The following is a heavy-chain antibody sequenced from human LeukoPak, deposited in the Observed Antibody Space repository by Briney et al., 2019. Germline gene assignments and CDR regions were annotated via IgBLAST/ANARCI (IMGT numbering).Heavy chain of an antibody. Sequence: GGSLRLSCAASGFTFGDYYMSWIRQAPGKGLEWVSYISSSGSTIYYADSVKGRFTISRDNAKNSLYLQMNSLRAEDTAVYYCARVKYQLLLEWFDPWGQGTLVTVSS. J-gene: IGHJ5*02. V-gene: IGHV3-11*04. D-gene: IGHD2-2*01. CDR1: GFTFGDYY. CDR3: ARVKYQLLLEWFDP. CDR2: ISSSGSTI.